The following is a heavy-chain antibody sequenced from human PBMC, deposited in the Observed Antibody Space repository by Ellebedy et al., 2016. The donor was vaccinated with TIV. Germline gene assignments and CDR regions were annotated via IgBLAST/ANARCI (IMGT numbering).Heavy chain of an antibody. D-gene: IGHD1-26*01. CDR3: ARDLGSGSSLDY. J-gene: IGHJ4*02. CDR1: GYTFTGYY. V-gene: IGHV1-2*04. Sequence: ASVKVSCXASGYTFTGYYMHWVRQAPGQGLEWMGWINPNSGGTNYAQKFQGWVTMTRDTSISTAYMELSRLRSDDTAVYYCARDLGSGSSLDYWGQGTLVTVSS. CDR2: INPNSGGT.